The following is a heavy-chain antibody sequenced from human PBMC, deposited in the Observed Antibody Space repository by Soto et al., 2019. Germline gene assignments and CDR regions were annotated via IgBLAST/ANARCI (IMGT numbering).Heavy chain of an antibody. CDR1: GGTFSSYA. J-gene: IGHJ6*02. CDR3: ARDPGIAVARTGGGHYYYGMDF. V-gene: IGHV1-69*13. D-gene: IGHD6-19*01. Sequence: ASVKVSCKASGGTFSSYAISWVRQATGQGLEWLGAIIPIFGTVNYAQKFQGRVTITADESTSTAYMELSSLRSEDMAVYYCARDPGIAVARTGGGHYYYGMDFWGPRTTVTASS. CDR2: IIPIFGTV.